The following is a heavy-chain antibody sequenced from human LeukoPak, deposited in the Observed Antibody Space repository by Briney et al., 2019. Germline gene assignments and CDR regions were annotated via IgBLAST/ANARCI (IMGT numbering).Heavy chain of an antibody. J-gene: IGHJ4*02. CDR2: ISWDGGST. Sequence: SGGSLRLSCAASGFTFGDYTMHWVRQAPGKGLEWVSLISWDGGSTYYADSVKGRFTISRDNSKNTLYLQMNSLRAEDTAVYYCAEGCRHYYDSSGYYDYWGQGTLVTVSS. CDR1: GFTFGDYT. CDR3: AEGCRHYYDSSGYYDY. V-gene: IGHV3-43*01. D-gene: IGHD3-22*01.